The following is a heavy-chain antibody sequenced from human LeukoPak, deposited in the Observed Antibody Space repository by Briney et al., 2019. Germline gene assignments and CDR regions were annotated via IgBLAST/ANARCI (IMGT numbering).Heavy chain of an antibody. Sequence: GGSLRLYCAGSGFTFSSYVVGWVRQAPGQGLEWLSVISTSGDKTFYADSVKGRFTISRDNPKNTLYLRMNSLRVEDTAMYYCARGGSGSYYDRFDYWGQGTVVTVSS. J-gene: IGHJ4*02. D-gene: IGHD1-26*01. CDR2: ISTSGDKT. CDR3: ARGGSGSYYDRFDY. V-gene: IGHV3-23*01. CDR1: GFTFSSYV.